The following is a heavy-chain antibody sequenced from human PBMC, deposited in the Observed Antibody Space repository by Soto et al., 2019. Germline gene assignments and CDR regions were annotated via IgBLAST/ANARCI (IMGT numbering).Heavy chain of an antibody. CDR3: ARDQGYDYIWGSYRYSEYFQP. J-gene: IGHJ1*01. V-gene: IGHV3-7*01. Sequence: EVQLVESGGGLVQPGGSLRLSCAASGFTLSSYWMSWVRQAPGKGLEWVANIKQDGSEKYYVDSVKGRFTISRDNAKNSLYLQMNSLRAEDTAVYYCARDQGYDYIWGSYRYSEYFQPWGQGTLVTVSS. D-gene: IGHD3-16*02. CDR1: GFTLSSYW. CDR2: IKQDGSEK.